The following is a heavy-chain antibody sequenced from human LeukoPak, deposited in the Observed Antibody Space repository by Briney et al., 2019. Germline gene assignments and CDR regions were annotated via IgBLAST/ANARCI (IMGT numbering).Heavy chain of an antibody. CDR2: MNPNSGNT. Sequence: VXVSXXXXGXTFXSYDINWVRQAAGQGLEWMGWMNPNSGNTGYAQKFQGRVTMTRNTSISTAYMELSSLRSEDTAVYYCARGPLQAAAASIDYWGQGTLVTVSS. CDR3: ARGPLQAAAASIDY. V-gene: IGHV1-8*01. D-gene: IGHD6-13*01. CDR1: GXTFXSYD. J-gene: IGHJ4*02.